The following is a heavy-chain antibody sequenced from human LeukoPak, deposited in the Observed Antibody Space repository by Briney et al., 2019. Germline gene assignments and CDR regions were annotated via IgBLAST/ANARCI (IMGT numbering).Heavy chain of an antibody. V-gene: IGHV3-23*01. D-gene: IGHD3-10*01. CDR2: ISGSGGAT. CDR1: GFTFNTYC. Sequence: GGSLRLSCAASGFTFNTYCMSWVRQAPGKGLEWVSGISGSGGATYYADSGKGRFTTSRDAPHNTLYLQMNSLRAEDTAVYFCARGCVDDYGSGTYYLMYYFDYWGQGALVTASS. J-gene: IGHJ4*02. CDR3: ARGCVDDYGSGTYYLMYYFDY.